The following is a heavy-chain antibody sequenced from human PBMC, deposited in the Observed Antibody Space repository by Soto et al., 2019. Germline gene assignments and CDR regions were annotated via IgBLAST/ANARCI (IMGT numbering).Heavy chain of an antibody. V-gene: IGHV3-30-3*01. J-gene: IGHJ3*02. CDR2: ISYDGSNK. D-gene: IGHD3-3*01. Sequence: QVQLVESGGGVVQPGRSLRLSCAASGFTFSSYAMHWVRQDPGKGLEWVAVISYDGSNKYYADSVKGRFTISRDNSKNTLYRHRNSLRAEDTAVYYCAREATTIFRVVYHFGAFDIWGQGTMVTVSS. CDR3: AREATTIFRVVYHFGAFDI. CDR1: GFTFSSYA.